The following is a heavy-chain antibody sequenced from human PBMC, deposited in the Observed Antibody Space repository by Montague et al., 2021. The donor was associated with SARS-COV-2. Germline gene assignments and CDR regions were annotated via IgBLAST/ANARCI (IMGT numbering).Heavy chain of an antibody. CDR3: ARQLRVRRTWQVGDYNHYGMDG. CDR1: GGSISNYH. CDR2: IYYSGRT. J-gene: IGHJ6*02. D-gene: IGHD3-10*01. Sequence: SETLSLTCTVSGGSISNYHWNWIRQPPGKGLEWIAYIYYSGRTNYNPSLQSRVTISVDTSRNQFSLRMTSVTAADTAVYYCARQLRVRRTWQVGDYNHYGMDGWGQGTTVSVSS. V-gene: IGHV4-59*08.